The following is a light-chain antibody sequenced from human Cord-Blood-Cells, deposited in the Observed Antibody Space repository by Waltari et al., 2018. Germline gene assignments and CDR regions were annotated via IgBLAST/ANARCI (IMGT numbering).Light chain of an antibody. J-gene: IGLJ3*02. CDR3: SSYTSSSTWV. V-gene: IGLV2-14*03. CDR2: DVS. Sequence: QSALTQPASVSGSPGQPLPISCTGTSSDVGRYNYVSWYQHHPGNAPKLMIYDVSKRPSGVSNRFSGSKSGNTASLTISGLQAEDEADYYCSSYTSSSTWVFGGGTKLTVL. CDR1: SSDVGRYNY.